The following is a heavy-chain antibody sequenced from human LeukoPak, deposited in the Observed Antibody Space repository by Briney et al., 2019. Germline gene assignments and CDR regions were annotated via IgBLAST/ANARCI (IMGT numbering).Heavy chain of an antibody. CDR3: AGTPESITMIVVVIALDY. Sequence: QPGGSLRLSCAASGFTFSSYAMSWVRQAPGKGLEWVSAISGSGGSTYYADSVKGRFTISRDNSKNTLYLQMNSLRAEDTAVYYCAGTPESITMIVVVIALDYWGQGTLVTVSS. V-gene: IGHV3-23*01. CDR2: ISGSGGST. D-gene: IGHD3-22*01. CDR1: GFTFSSYA. J-gene: IGHJ4*02.